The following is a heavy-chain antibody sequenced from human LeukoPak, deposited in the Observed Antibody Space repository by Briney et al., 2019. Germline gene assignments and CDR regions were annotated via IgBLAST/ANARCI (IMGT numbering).Heavy chain of an antibody. CDR2: IYYSGST. J-gene: IGHJ4*02. Sequence: PSETLSLTCTVSGGSISSYYWSWIRQPPGKGLEWIGYIYYSGSTNYNPSLKSRVTISVDTSKNQFSLKLSSVTAADTAVYYCARVGGNYYDSSGYYTMPLDYWGQGTLVTVSS. CDR3: ARVGGNYYDSSGYYTMPLDY. D-gene: IGHD3-22*01. V-gene: IGHV4-59*01. CDR1: GGSISSYY.